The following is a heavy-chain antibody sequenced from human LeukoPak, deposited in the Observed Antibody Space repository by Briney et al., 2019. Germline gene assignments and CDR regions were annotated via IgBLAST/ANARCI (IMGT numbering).Heavy chain of an antibody. J-gene: IGHJ4*02. CDR2: INPNRGGT. D-gene: IGHD3-3*01. CDR3: ARGNEIFGVETIKIRLDW. CDR1: VYTFTNYY. Sequence: ASVKVSCKASVYTFTNYYIHWVRQAPGQGLEWMGWINPNRGGTKFAQKFQGRVTMTSDTSINTAYMELNRLTSDDTAVYYCARGNEIFGVETIKIRLDWWGQGTLVTVSS. V-gene: IGHV1-2*02.